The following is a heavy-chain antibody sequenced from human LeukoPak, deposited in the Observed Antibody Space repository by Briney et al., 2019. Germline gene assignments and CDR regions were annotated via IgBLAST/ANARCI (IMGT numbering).Heavy chain of an antibody. CDR2: ISWNSGSI. CDR1: GFTFDDYA. J-gene: IGHJ4*02. Sequence: LPGGSLRLSCAASGFTFDDYAMHWVRQAPGKGLEWVSGISWNSGSIGYADSVKGRFTISRDDAKNSLYLQMNSLRAEDMALYYCAKGGGEQWLGTSYFDYWGQGTLVTVSS. V-gene: IGHV3-9*03. CDR3: AKGGGEQWLGTSYFDY. D-gene: IGHD6-19*01.